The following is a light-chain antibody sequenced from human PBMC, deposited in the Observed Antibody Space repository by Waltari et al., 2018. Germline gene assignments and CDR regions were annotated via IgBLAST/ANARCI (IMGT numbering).Light chain of an antibody. CDR3: ATWDISLNSHV. Sequence: QAGLTQPPSVSKGLRQTATPTGTGNSHHVGNPGALWLQQHQGRPPKLLSYRNNNRPSGISERFSASRSGNTASLTITGLQPEDEADYYCATWDISLNSHVFGTGTKVTVL. CDR1: SHHVGNPG. J-gene: IGLJ1*01. V-gene: IGLV10-54*04. CDR2: RNN.